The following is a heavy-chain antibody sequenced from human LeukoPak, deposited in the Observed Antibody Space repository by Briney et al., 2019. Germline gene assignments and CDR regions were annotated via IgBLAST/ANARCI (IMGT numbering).Heavy chain of an antibody. Sequence: QSGGSLRLSCAAPGFTFSSYGMHWVRQAPGKGLEWVAVISYDGSNKYYADSVKGRFTISRDNSKNTLYLQMNSLRAEDTAVYYCARDSTRFDYWGQGTLVTVSS. CDR2: ISYDGSNK. J-gene: IGHJ4*02. V-gene: IGHV3-30*03. CDR3: ARDSTRFDY. CDR1: GFTFSSYG.